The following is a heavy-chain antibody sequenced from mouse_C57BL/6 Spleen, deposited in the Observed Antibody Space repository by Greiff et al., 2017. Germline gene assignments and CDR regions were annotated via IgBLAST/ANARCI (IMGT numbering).Heavy chain of an antibody. CDR3: AREKLGLYFDV. J-gene: IGHJ1*03. CDR2: IYPGDGDT. Sequence: VQLQQSGAELVKPGASVKISCKASGYAFSSSWMNWVKQRPGKGLEWIGQIYPGDGDTNYNGKFKGKATLTADKSSSTAYMQLSSLTSEDSAVYFCAREKLGLYFDVWGTGTTVTVSS. V-gene: IGHV1-80*01. D-gene: IGHD4-1*01. CDR1: GYAFSSSW.